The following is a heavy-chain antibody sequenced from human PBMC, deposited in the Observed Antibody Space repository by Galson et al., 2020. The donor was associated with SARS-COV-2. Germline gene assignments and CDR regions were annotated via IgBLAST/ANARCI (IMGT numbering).Heavy chain of an antibody. V-gene: IGHV3-30*03. D-gene: IGHD6-13*01. CDR3: GRAGYRSTLARGGAFDV. J-gene: IGHJ3*01. CDR2: ISNDGTNK. CDR1: GFTFSNFG. Sequence: GESLKISCAASGFTFSNFGMPWVRQAPGKGLEWVAVISNDGTNKYDADSVKGRFTISRDNSKNTLYLQMNSLRPEDTAVYFCGRAGYRSTLARGGAFDVWGQGTLGTVSS.